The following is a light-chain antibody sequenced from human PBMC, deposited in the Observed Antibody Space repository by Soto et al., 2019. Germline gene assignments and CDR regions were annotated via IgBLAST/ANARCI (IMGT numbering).Light chain of an antibody. V-gene: IGKV1-5*03. J-gene: IGKJ1*01. CDR1: QSISSW. CDR2: KAS. CDR3: QHYNSYSEA. Sequence: DIQMTQSPSTLSASIGDRVTITCRASQSISSWLAWYQQKPGKAPKLLIYKASTLQSGVPSRFRGSGSGTEFTLTISSLQPVDFATYYCQHYNSYSEAFGQGTQVEFK.